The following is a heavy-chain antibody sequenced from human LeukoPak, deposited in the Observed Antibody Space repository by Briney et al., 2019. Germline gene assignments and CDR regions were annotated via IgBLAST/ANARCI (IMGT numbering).Heavy chain of an antibody. CDR2: ISDVGTLI. D-gene: IGHD3-10*01. Sequence: GGSLTLSRAASGFTFSTYGLNWVRQAPGKGLEWVSYISDVGTLIYYSDSVRGRFTISRDNAKNSLFLQMNSLRDDDTAVYFCARKQSGSYYAGLDYWGQGTLVTVSS. J-gene: IGHJ4*02. CDR1: GFTFSTYG. CDR3: ARKQSGSYYAGLDY. V-gene: IGHV3-48*02.